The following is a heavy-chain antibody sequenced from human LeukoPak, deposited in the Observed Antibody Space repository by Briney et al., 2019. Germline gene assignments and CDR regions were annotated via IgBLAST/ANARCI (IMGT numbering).Heavy chain of an antibody. Sequence: GESLKISCNGSGYXFSNYYICWVRQMPGKGLEWMGTISPGDSDARYSPSFQGQVTISADKSISTAYLRWSSLKASDTAIYYCARRYCSCISCNPYFFDYWGQGTLVTVSS. CDR2: ISPGDSDA. CDR1: GYXFSNYY. CDR3: ARRYCSCISCNPYFFDY. J-gene: IGHJ4*02. V-gene: IGHV5-51*01. D-gene: IGHD2-2*01.